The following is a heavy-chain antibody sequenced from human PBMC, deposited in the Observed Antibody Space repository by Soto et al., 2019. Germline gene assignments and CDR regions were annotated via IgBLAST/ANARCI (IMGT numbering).Heavy chain of an antibody. CDR1: GYTSTSYG. D-gene: IGHD4-17*01. CDR3: ARDKSVTTSGWFDP. J-gene: IGHJ5*02. V-gene: IGHV1-18*01. Sequence: ASVKVSCKASGYTSTSYGISWVRQAPGQGLEWMGWISAYNGNTNYAQKLQGRVTMTTDTSTSTAYMELRSLRSDDTAVYYCARDKSVTTSGWFDPWGQGTLVTVSS. CDR2: ISAYNGNT.